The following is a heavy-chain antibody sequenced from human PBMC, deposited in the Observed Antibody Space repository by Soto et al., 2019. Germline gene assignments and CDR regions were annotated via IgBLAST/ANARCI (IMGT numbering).Heavy chain of an antibody. J-gene: IGHJ4*02. CDR1: GGSISSGGYY. CDR2: IYYSGST. CDR3: ARVAARHHGVSN. V-gene: IGHV4-31*03. Sequence: SETLSLTCTVSGGSISSGGYYWSWIRQHPGKGLEWIGYIYYSGSTYYNPSLKSRVTISVDTSKNQFSLKLSSVTAADTAVYYCARVAARHHGVSNWGQGTLVTVSS. D-gene: IGHD6-6*01.